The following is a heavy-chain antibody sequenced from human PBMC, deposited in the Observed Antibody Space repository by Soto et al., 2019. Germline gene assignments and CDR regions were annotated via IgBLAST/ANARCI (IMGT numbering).Heavy chain of an antibody. J-gene: IGHJ4*02. CDR2: ISSSSSYI. D-gene: IGHD6-19*01. CDR3: ARISVAGKQRSYFDY. CDR1: GFTFSSYS. Sequence: GGSLRLSCAASGFTFSSYSMNWVRQAPGKGLEWVSSISSSSSYIYYADSVKGRFTISRDNAKNSLYLQMNSLRAEDTAVYYCARISVAGKQRSYFDYWGQGTLVTVSS. V-gene: IGHV3-21*01.